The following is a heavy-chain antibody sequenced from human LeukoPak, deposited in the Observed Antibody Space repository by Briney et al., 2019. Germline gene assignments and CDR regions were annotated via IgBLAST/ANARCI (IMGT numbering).Heavy chain of an antibody. J-gene: IGHJ5*02. V-gene: IGHV4-39*07. CDR1: GGSISSSSYY. Sequence: SETLSLTCTVSGGSISSSSYYWGWIRQPPGKGLEWIGSIYYSGSTYYNPSLKSRVTISVDTSKNQFSLKLSSVTAADTAVYYCARDTGRWGWFDPWGQGTLVTVPS. CDR3: ARDTGRWGWFDP. CDR2: IYYSGST. D-gene: IGHD3-16*01.